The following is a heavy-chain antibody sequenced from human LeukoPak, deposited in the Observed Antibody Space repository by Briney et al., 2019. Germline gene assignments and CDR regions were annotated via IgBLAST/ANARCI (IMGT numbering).Heavy chain of an antibody. CDR3: AKMADILTPPDV. J-gene: IGHJ6*04. D-gene: IGHD3-9*01. CDR1: GGTFSSYA. V-gene: IGHV1-69*13. Sequence: ASVKVSCKASGGTFSSYAISWVRQAPGQGLEWMGGIIPIFGTANYAQKFQGRVTITADESTSTAYMELSSLRSEDTAVYYCAKMADILTPPDVWGKGTTVTISS. CDR2: IIPIFGTA.